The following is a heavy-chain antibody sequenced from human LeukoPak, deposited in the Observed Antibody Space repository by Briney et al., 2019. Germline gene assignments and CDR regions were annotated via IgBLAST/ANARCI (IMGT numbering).Heavy chain of an antibody. CDR3: ARRYCSGGSCYSVDY. V-gene: IGHV3-7*03. CDR1: GFTFSSYW. J-gene: IGHJ4*02. D-gene: IGHD2-15*01. Sequence: PGGSLRLSCSASGFTFSSYWMNWVRQAPGKGLDWVANIKQDASEKDYVDSVKGRLTISRDNAKNSLYLQMNSLRAEDTGVYYCARRYCSGGSCYSVDYWGQGTLVTVSS. CDR2: IKQDASEK.